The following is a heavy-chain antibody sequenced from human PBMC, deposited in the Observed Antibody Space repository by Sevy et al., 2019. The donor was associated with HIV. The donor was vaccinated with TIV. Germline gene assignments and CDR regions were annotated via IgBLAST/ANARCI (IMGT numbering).Heavy chain of an antibody. CDR2: ISYDGSNK. V-gene: IGHV3-30*04. CDR3: ARVGYCSSTSCRLGYFDY. D-gene: IGHD2-2*03. CDR1: GFTFSSYA. Sequence: GGSLRLSCAASGFTFSSYAMHWVRQAPGKGLEWVAVISYDGSNKHYADSVKGRFTISRDNSKNTLYLQMNSLRAEDTAVYYCARVGYCSSTSCRLGYFDYWGQGTLVTVSS. J-gene: IGHJ4*02.